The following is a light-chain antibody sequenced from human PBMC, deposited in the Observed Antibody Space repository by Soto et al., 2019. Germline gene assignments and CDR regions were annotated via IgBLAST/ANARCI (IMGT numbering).Light chain of an antibody. CDR1: QSVRSN. CDR3: QQYGSSPRT. J-gene: IGKJ1*01. Sequence: EIVMTQSPATLSASPGERATLSCRASQSVRSNLAWYQQKPGQAPRLLMYGASTRATGVPDRFSGSGSGTDFTLTISRLESEDFAVYYCQQYGSSPRTFGQGTKVDIK. V-gene: IGKV3-20*01. CDR2: GAS.